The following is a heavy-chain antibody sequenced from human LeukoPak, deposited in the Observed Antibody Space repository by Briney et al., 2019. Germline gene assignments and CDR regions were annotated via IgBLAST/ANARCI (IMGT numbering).Heavy chain of an antibody. Sequence: SETLSLTCTVSGGSISSSSYYWGWIRQPPGKGLEWIGSIYYSGSTYYNPSLKSRVTISVDTSKNQFSLKLSSVTAADTAVYYCARLGVTYYYDSSGGAFDYWSQGTLVTVSS. J-gene: IGHJ4*02. V-gene: IGHV4-39*01. D-gene: IGHD3-22*01. CDR2: IYYSGST. CDR3: ARLGVTYYYDSSGGAFDY. CDR1: GGSISSSSYY.